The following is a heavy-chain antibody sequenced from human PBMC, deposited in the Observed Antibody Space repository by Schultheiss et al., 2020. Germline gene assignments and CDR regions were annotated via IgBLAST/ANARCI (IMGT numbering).Heavy chain of an antibody. CDR3: ARHGRYCSGSACYNYFDP. D-gene: IGHD2-15*01. CDR1: GGSISSYY. V-gene: IGHV4-59*05. J-gene: IGHJ5*02. Sequence: SETLSLTCTVSGGSISSYYWSWIRQPPGKGLEWIGSVYHTGSIYHNPSLKTRVTISVDTSKIQFSLKLTSMTAADTAVYYCARHGRYCSGSACYNYFDPWGQGTLVTVSS. CDR2: VYHTGSI.